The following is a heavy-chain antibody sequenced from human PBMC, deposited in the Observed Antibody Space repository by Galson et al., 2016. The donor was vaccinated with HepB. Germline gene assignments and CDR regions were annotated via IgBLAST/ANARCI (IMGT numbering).Heavy chain of an antibody. Sequence: SLRLSCAVSGFTFSSYAMTWVRQAPGKGLEWVSGIRGGGDGTYYADSVKGRFTISRDNSKNTLYLQMNCLRAKDTAVYYCAKGDSSTYYYLEEFFQHWGQGTLVTVSS. D-gene: IGHD3-22*01. CDR2: IRGGGDGT. CDR3: AKGDSSTYYYLEEFFQH. J-gene: IGHJ1*01. V-gene: IGHV3-23*01. CDR1: GFTFSSYA.